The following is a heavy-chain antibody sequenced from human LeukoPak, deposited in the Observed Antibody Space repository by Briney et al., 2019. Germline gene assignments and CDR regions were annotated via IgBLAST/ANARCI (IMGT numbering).Heavy chain of an antibody. CDR2: ISGGST. V-gene: IGHV3-38-3*01. CDR1: GFTVSSNE. J-gene: IGHJ3*02. CDR3: ARDPSGSDAFDI. Sequence: GRSLRLSCAASGFTVSSNEMSWVRQAPGKGLEWVSSISGGSTYYADSRKGRFTISRDNSKNTLHLQMNSLRAEDTAVYYCARDPSGSDAFDIWGQGTMVTVSS.